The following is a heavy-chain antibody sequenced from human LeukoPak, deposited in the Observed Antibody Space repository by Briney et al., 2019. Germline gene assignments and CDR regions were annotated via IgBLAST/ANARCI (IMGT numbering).Heavy chain of an antibody. D-gene: IGHD3-10*01. CDR2: IYYSGST. CDR1: GGSISSSSYY. J-gene: IGHJ4*02. V-gene: IGHV4-39*01. Sequence: SETLSLTCTVSGGSISSSSYYWGWIRQPPGKGLEWIGSIYYSGSTYYNPSLKSRVTISVDTSKNQFSLKLSSVTAADTAVYYCARLAGSYGPYYFDYWGQGTLVTVSS. CDR3: ARLAGSYGPYYFDY.